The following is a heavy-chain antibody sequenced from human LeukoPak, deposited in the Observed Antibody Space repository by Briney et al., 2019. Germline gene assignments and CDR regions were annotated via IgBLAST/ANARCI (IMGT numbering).Heavy chain of an antibody. Sequence: SETLSLTCTVSGGSISSYYWSWIRQPAGKGLEWIGRIYTSGSTNYNPSLKSRVTKSVDTSKNQFSLKLSSVTAADTAVYYCARDGGSGSYYIHYFDYWGQGTLVTVSS. D-gene: IGHD3-10*01. CDR2: IYTSGST. CDR1: GGSISSYY. CDR3: ARDGGSGSYYIHYFDY. J-gene: IGHJ4*02. V-gene: IGHV4-4*07.